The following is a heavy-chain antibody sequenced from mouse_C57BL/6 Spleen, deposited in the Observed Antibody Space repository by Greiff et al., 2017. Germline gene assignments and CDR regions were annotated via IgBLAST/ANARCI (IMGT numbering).Heavy chain of an antibody. CDR2: IYPRSGNT. J-gene: IGHJ2*01. Sequence: VKLMESGAELARPGASVKLSCKASGYTFTSYGISWVKQRTGQGLEWIGEIYPRSGNTYYNEKFKGKATLTADKSSSTAYMELRSLTSEDSAVYFCARYDGYYVRYFDYWGQGTTLTVSS. D-gene: IGHD2-3*01. CDR3: ARYDGYYVRYFDY. CDR1: GYTFTSYG. V-gene: IGHV1-81*01.